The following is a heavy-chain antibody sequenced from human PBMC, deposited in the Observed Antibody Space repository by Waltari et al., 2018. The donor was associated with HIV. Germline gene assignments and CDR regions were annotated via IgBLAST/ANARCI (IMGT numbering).Heavy chain of an antibody. CDR2: CQYKGDRR. D-gene: IGHD1-20*01. CDR1: GFTFSNHD. V-gene: IGHV3-23*01. Sequence: EVRLLESGGGLVQPGGSQGLSCSGSGFTFSNHDMNWFRQVPGMWLEWVANCQYKGDRRSYADTVKGQFTIYRDNPRNRLYLQQNSLRADDTAIYYCNKDINWNDGHWGQGTLVTVSS. CDR3: NKDINWNDGH. J-gene: IGHJ4*02.